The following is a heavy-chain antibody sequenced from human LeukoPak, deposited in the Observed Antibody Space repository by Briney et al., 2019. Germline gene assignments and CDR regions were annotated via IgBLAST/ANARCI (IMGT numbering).Heavy chain of an antibody. V-gene: IGHV3-30*03. Sequence: GGSLRLSCAASGFTFSSYGMHWVRQAPGQGLEWVAVISYDGSNKYYADSVKGRFTISRDNSKNTLYLQMNSLRAEDTAVYYCARVSPLGCSGGSSYSLGGMVVRGQRATVTVSS. CDR3: ARVSPLGCSGGSSYSLGGMVV. CDR1: GFTFSSYG. D-gene: IGHD2-15*01. CDR2: ISYDGSNK. J-gene: IGHJ6*02.